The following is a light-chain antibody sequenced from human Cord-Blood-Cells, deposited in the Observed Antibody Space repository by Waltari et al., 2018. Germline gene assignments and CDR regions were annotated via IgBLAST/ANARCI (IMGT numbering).Light chain of an antibody. J-gene: IGKJ1*01. CDR1: QGISSY. Sequence: VISMTQSPSVRSASTGDRVTIRCLMSQGISSYLDWYQQKPGKAPELLIDAASTLQSGVPARFSGSGSGTDFTRTISCLQSEYFATYDCQQYYSSPWTFDQGTKVEIK. CDR2: AAS. CDR3: QQYYSSPWT. V-gene: IGKV1D-8*01.